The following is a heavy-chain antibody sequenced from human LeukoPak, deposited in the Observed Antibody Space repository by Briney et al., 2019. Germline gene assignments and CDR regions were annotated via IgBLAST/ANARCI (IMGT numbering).Heavy chain of an antibody. J-gene: IGHJ4*02. V-gene: IGHV3-23*01. Sequence: GGSLRLSCAASGFTFSSYAMSWVRQAPGNGLEWVSAISGSGGSTYYADSVKGRFTISRDNSKNTLYLQMNSLRAEDTAVYYCAKTRGGYYGDYVGDYWGQGTLVTVSS. D-gene: IGHD4-17*01. CDR2: ISGSGGST. CDR1: GFTFSSYA. CDR3: AKTRGGYYGDYVGDY.